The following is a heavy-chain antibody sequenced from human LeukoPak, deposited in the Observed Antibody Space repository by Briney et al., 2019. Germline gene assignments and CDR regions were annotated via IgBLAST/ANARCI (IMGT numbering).Heavy chain of an antibody. CDR3: ARDIPPYYYDSSGYIH. V-gene: IGHV3-66*01. Sequence: GGSLRLSCAASGFTVSSNYMSWVRQAPGKGLEWVSVIYSGGSTYYADSVKGRFTISRDNSKNTLYLQMNGLRAEDTAVYYCARDIPPYYYDSSGYIHWGQGTLVTVSS. D-gene: IGHD3-22*01. CDR2: IYSGGST. J-gene: IGHJ4*02. CDR1: GFTVSSNY.